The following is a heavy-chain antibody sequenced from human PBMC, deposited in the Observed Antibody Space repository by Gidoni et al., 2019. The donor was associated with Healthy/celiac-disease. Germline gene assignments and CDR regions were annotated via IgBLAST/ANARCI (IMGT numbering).Heavy chain of an antibody. CDR1: GFPFDDYA. CDR2: ISWDGGST. CDR3: AKGGFTVTTQLQH. J-gene: IGHJ1*01. D-gene: IGHD4-17*01. V-gene: IGHV3-43D*03. Sequence: EVQLVESGGVVVQPGGSLRLSCAASGFPFDDYAMHWVRQAPGKGLEWVSLISWDGGSTYYADSVKGRFTISRDNSKNSLYLQMNSLRAEDTALYYCAKGGFTVTTQLQHWGQGTLVTVSS.